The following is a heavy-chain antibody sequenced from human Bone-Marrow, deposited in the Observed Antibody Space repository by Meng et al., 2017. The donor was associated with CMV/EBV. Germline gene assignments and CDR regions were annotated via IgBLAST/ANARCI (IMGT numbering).Heavy chain of an antibody. D-gene: IGHD1-20*01. J-gene: IGHJ4*02. V-gene: IGHV3-21*01. CDR3: ARDGVTGTSALGY. Sequence: EVELVESGGGLVKPGGSLGLSCAALGFTFSINSMNWVRQAPGKGLEWVSSISSSSSYIYYADSVKGRFTISRDNAKNSLYLQMNSLRAEDTAVYYCARDGVTGTSALGYWGQGTLVTVSS. CDR1: GFTFSINS. CDR2: ISSSSSYI.